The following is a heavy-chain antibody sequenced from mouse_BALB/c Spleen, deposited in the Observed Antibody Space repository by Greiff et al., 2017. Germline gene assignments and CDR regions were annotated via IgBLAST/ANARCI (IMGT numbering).Heavy chain of an antibody. CDR1: GYSFTGYY. D-gene: IGHD4-1*01. V-gene: IGHV1S34*01. J-gene: IGHJ1*01. Sequence: LVKTGASVKISCKASGYSFTGYYMHWVKQSHGKSLAWIGYISCYNGATSYNQKFKGKATFTVDTSSSTAYMQLNSLTSEDSAVYYGERWDPRWYFDVWGAGTTVTVSA. CDR3: ERWDPRWYFDV. CDR2: ISCYNGAT.